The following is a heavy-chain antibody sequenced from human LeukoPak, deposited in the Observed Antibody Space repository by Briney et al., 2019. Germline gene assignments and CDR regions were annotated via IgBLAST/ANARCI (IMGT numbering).Heavy chain of an antibody. D-gene: IGHD4-23*01. CDR1: GGSISSYY. Sequence: SETLSLTCAVSGGSISSYYWSWIRQPPGKGLEWIGYIYYSGSTNYNPSLKSRVTISVDTSKNQFSLKLSSVTAADTAVYYCAREAPFFGYGGNYDYFDYWGQGTLVTVSS. J-gene: IGHJ4*02. CDR3: AREAPFFGYGGNYDYFDY. V-gene: IGHV4-59*01. CDR2: IYYSGST.